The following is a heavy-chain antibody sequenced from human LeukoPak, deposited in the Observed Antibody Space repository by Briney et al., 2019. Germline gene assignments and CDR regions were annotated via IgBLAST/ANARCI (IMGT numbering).Heavy chain of an antibody. D-gene: IGHD6-13*01. Sequence: RSGGSLRLSCAASGFTFDDYGMSWVRQAPGKGLEWVSGINWNGGSTGYADSVKGRFTISRDNAKNSLYLQMNSLRAEDTALYHCARDKAYSSSWYEENYYYYGMDVWGQGTTVTVSS. CDR1: GFTFDDYG. CDR2: INWNGGST. J-gene: IGHJ6*02. CDR3: ARDKAYSSSWYEENYYYYGMDV. V-gene: IGHV3-20*01.